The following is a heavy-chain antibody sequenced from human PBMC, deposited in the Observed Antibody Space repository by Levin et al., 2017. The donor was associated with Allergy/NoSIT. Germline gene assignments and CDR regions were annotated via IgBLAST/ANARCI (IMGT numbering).Heavy chain of an antibody. Sequence: GGSLRLSCAASGFTLINYGMHWVRQAPGKGLEWVALMSHDGNNQYYADSVKARFTISRDISKSTLYLQMNSVRAEDTAVYYCARDSEFKWELNVWGQGTLVTVSS. V-gene: IGHV3-30*03. D-gene: IGHD1-26*01. CDR2: MSHDGNNQ. CDR1: GFTLINYG. CDR3: ARDSEFKWELNV. J-gene: IGHJ1*01.